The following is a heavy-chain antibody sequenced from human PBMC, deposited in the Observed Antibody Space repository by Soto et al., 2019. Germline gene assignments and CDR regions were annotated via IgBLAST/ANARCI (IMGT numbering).Heavy chain of an antibody. CDR1: GLTFSSFA. CDR2: ISGSGEST. D-gene: IGHD3-10*01. J-gene: IGHJ4*02. V-gene: IGHV3-23*01. CDR3: AKRREGGYYTFDY. Sequence: GGSLRLSCATSGLTFSSFAMSWVRQAPGKGLEWVSSISGSGESTYHADSVKGRLSISRDNSKNTLYLQMNSLRAEDTAVYYCAKRREGGYYTFDYWGQGXPVTVYS.